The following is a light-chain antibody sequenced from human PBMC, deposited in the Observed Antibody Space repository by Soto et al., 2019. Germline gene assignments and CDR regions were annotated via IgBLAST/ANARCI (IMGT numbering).Light chain of an antibody. CDR1: SSDVGGYNY. CDR3: SSYTSSSRV. CDR2: DVS. V-gene: IGLV2-14*01. J-gene: IGLJ1*01. Sequence: SALTQPASVSGSPGQSITISCPGTSSDVGGYNYVSWYQQHPGKAPKLMIYDVSNRPSGVSNRFSGSKSGNTASLTISGLQAEDEADYYCSSYTSSSRVFGTGTRSPS.